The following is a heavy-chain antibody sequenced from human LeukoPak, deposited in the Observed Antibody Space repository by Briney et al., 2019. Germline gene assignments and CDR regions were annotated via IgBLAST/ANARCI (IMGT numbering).Heavy chain of an antibody. V-gene: IGHV3-23*01. CDR3: AKDFGRNLGGPGY. D-gene: IGHD3-10*01. Sequence: GGSLRLSCAASGFTFSSYAMSWVRQAPGKGLEWVSAISGSGGSTYYTDAVKGRFAISRDNSKSTLYLEMSSLRAEDTAMYYCAKDFGRNLGGPGYWGRGTLVTVSS. CDR1: GFTFSSYA. CDR2: ISGSGGST. J-gene: IGHJ4*02.